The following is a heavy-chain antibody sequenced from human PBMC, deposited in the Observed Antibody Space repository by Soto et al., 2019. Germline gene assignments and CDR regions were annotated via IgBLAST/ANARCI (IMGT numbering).Heavy chain of an antibody. V-gene: IGHV3-23*01. J-gene: IGHJ6*02. Sequence: EVQLLESGGDLIQPGGSLRLSCVASGLTFGSRAMSWVRQSPGEGLEWVSTITDTGGDAKYADSVRGRFAISRDNSKNTLYLQMNSLRAEDTAVYYCASGYCAGTGCLRMDVWGQGTTVTVSS. CDR3: ASGYCAGTGCLRMDV. CDR2: ITDTGGDA. D-gene: IGHD2-8*02. CDR1: GLTFGSRA.